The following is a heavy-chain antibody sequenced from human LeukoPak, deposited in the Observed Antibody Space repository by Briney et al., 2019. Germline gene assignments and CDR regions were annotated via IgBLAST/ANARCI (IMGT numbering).Heavy chain of an antibody. V-gene: IGHV1-18*01. D-gene: IGHD6-13*01. J-gene: IGHJ5*02. Sequence: ASVKVSSKASGYTFTNYGISWLRQAPGQGPERMGWISAYSGHTNYVQKLQGRVTITSNTSTSTAYMELRSLRSDDTAVYYCARDNHSGSWSWFDPWGQGTLVSVSS. CDR1: GYTFTNYG. CDR3: ARDNHSGSWSWFDP. CDR2: ISAYSGHT.